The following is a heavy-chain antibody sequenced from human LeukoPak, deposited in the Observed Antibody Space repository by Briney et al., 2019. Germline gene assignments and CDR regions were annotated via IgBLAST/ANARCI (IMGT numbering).Heavy chain of an antibody. D-gene: IGHD1-26*01. CDR3: AIAQTWDGLFES. CDR2: ISINTNT. J-gene: IGHJ4*02. V-gene: IGHV3-53*01. Sequence: GGSLRLSCAASGTAVSGNYMSWVRQTPGKGLEWVSFISINTNTFYADSVRGRFTISRDTSKNTLLLQMNSLRDEDSAIYYCAIAQTWDGLFESWGQGTLVTVSS. CDR1: GTAVSGNY.